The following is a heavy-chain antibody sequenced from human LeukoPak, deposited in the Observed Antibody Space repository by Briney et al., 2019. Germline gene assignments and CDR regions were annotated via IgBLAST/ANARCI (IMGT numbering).Heavy chain of an antibody. J-gene: IGHJ4*02. CDR1: GGSFSGYY. CDR2: INHSGST. Sequence: SETLSLTCAVYGGSFSGYYWSWIRQPPGKGLEWIGEINHSGSTNYNPSLKSRVTISVDTSKNQFSLKLSSATAADTAVYYCARRLVGATADWGQGTLVTVSS. V-gene: IGHV4-34*01. D-gene: IGHD1-26*01. CDR3: ARRLVGATAD.